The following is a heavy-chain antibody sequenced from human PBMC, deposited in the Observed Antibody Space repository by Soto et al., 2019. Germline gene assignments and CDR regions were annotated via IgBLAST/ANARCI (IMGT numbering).Heavy chain of an antibody. D-gene: IGHD2-21*01. CDR2: GST. Sequence: GSTYYNPSLKSRVTISVDTSKNQFSLRLSSVTAADTAVYYCAASCVGCGGFNYYGVDVWGQGTTVTVSS. V-gene: IGHV4-31*02. CDR3: AASCVGCGGFNYYGVDV. J-gene: IGHJ6*02.